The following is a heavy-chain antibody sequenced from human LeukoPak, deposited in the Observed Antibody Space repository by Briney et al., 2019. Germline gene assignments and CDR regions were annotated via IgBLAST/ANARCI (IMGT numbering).Heavy chain of an antibody. CDR1: GGSISTYY. CDR2: ISGGGDAT. Sequence: ETLSLTCTVSGGSISTYYWSWIRQPPGKGLEWVSAISGGGDATYYTDFVKGRFTISRDNSQSTVYLRLNRLRAEDTAVYYCARLSGTFGTTSRIFDYWGQGVLVTVSS. V-gene: IGHV3-23*01. J-gene: IGHJ4*02. D-gene: IGHD1-1*01. CDR3: ARLSGTFGTTSRIFDY.